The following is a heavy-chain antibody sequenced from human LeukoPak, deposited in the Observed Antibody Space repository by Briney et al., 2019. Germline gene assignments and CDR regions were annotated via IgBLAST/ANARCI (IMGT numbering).Heavy chain of an antibody. CDR2: IGGGGEST. CDR3: AKDLPTKCRGDCPSDY. J-gene: IGHJ4*02. D-gene: IGHD2-21*02. V-gene: IGHV3-23*01. Sequence: GGSLRLSCAASGFTFSSYAMSWVRQAPGKGLEWVSTIGGGGESTYYADSVKGRFTISRDNSKNTVYLQMNSLRAEDTAVYYCAKDLPTKCRGDCPSDYWGQGTLVTVSS. CDR1: GFTFSSYA.